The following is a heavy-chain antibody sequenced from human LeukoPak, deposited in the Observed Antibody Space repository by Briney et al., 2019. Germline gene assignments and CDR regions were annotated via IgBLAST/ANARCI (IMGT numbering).Heavy chain of an antibody. D-gene: IGHD2-15*01. CDR1: GFTFSSFA. CDR3: AKRGGYCSSGTCYGGSDY. Sequence: PGASLRLSCAASGFTFSSFAMSWVRQAPGKGLEWVSAIGSTASRTYYADSVKGRFTISRDNSKNTLYLQMNSLRAEDTAVYSCAKRGGYCSSGTCYGGSDYWGQGTLVTVSS. J-gene: IGHJ4*02. CDR2: IGSTASRT. V-gene: IGHV3-23*01.